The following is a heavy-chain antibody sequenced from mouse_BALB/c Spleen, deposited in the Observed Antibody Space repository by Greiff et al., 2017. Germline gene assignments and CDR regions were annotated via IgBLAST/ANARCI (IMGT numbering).Heavy chain of an antibody. J-gene: IGHJ1*01. CDR1: GFTFSSYT. Sequence: EVQLVESGGGLVKPGGSLKLSCAASGFTFSSYTMSWVRQTPEKRLEWVATISSGGSYTYYPDSVKGRFTISRDNAKNTLYLQMSSLKSEDTAMYYCTRDSPYYYGSTYWYFDVWGAGTTVTVSS. CDR3: TRDSPYYYGSTYWYFDV. D-gene: IGHD1-1*01. V-gene: IGHV5-6-4*01. CDR2: ISSGGSYT.